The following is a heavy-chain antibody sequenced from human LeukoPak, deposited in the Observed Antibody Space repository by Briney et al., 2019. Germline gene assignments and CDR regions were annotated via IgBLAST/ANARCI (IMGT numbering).Heavy chain of an antibody. CDR3: ARDLRSSGYCSSTSCLYFDY. V-gene: IGHV3-21*01. Sequence: GGSLRLSCAASGFTFSSYSMNWVRQAPGKGLEWVSSISSSSSYIYYADSVKGRFTIARDNAKNSLYLQMNSLRAEDTAVYYCARDLRSSGYCSSTSCLYFDYWGQGTLVTVSS. CDR2: ISSSSSYI. J-gene: IGHJ4*02. D-gene: IGHD2-2*03. CDR1: GFTFSSYS.